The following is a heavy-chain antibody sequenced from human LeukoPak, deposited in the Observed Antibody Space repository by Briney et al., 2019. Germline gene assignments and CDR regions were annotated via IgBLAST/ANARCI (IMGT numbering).Heavy chain of an antibody. J-gene: IGHJ4*02. V-gene: IGHV3-9*01. CDR1: GFTFDDYA. Sequence: GGSLRLSCAASGFTFDDYAMHWVRQAPGKGLEWASGINWNSGGIAYADSLKGRFTISRDNAKNSLYLQMNSLRAEDTALYYCAKETDLYGSGRPKVFDYWGQGTLVTVSS. D-gene: IGHD3-10*01. CDR2: INWNSGGI. CDR3: AKETDLYGSGRPKVFDY.